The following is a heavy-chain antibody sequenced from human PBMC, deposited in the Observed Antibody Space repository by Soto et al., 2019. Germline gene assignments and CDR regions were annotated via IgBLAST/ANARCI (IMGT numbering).Heavy chain of an antibody. V-gene: IGHV3-53*01. CDR3: ARYDYYYYYYMDV. Sequence: GVLRLSCAASGFTVSSNYMSWVRQAPGKGLEWVSVIYSGGSTYYADSVKGRFTISRDNSKNTLYLQMNSLRAEDTAVYYCARYDYYYYYYMDVWGKGTTVTVSS. CDR2: IYSGGST. D-gene: IGHD2-8*01. CDR1: GFTVSSNY. J-gene: IGHJ6*03.